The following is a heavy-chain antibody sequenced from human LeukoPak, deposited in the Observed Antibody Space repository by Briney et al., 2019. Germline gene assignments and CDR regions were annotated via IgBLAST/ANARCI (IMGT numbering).Heavy chain of an antibody. CDR1: DFTFYNFA. Sequence: PGGSLRLSCTASDFTFYNFAMHWLRQASGKGLEWVSGISWDGANVAYADSVKGRFTISRDNSKNSLFLQMNSLKTEDTASYFCASVAASSLSLNYFDLWGQGTLVSVST. V-gene: IGHV3-9*01. J-gene: IGHJ5*02. CDR2: ISWDGANV. D-gene: IGHD6-6*01. CDR3: ASVAASSLSLNYFDL.